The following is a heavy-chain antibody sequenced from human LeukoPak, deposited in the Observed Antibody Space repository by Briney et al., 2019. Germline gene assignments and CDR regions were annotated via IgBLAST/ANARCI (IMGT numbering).Heavy chain of an antibody. CDR1: GFTFSDYC. CDR3: ARDLGAINSGYGEGYHWFDP. D-gene: IGHD5-12*01. V-gene: IGHV3-11*01. Sequence: GGSLRLSCAASGFTFSDYCMSWIRQAPGKGLEWVSYISSSGSTIYYADSVKGRFTISRDNAKNSLYLQMNSLRAEDTAVYYCARDLGAINSGYGEGYHWFDPWGQGTLVTVSS. CDR2: ISSSGSTI. J-gene: IGHJ5*02.